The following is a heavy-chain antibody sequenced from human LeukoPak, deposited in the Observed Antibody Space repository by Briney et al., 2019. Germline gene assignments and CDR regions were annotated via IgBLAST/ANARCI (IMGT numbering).Heavy chain of an antibody. D-gene: IGHD6-13*01. Sequence: PGGSLRLSCAASGFTVSSNYMSWVRQAPGKGLEWVSVIYSGGSTYYADSVKGRFTISRDNSKNTLYLQMNSLRAEDTAVYYCAKEPFSSSWAPDAFDIWGQGTMVTVSS. CDR3: AKEPFSSSWAPDAFDI. J-gene: IGHJ3*02. CDR1: GFTVSSNY. CDR2: IYSGGST. V-gene: IGHV3-66*01.